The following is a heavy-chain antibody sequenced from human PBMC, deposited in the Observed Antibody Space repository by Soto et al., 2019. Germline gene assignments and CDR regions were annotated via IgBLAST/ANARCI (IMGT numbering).Heavy chain of an antibody. J-gene: IGHJ3*02. D-gene: IGHD3-16*02. Sequence: ASVKVSCKASGYTFTSYGISWVRQAPGQGLEWMGWISAYNGNTNYAQKFQGRVTITADESTSTAYMELSSLRSEDTAVYYCASAPRIMITFGGVIEEHAFDIWGQGTMVTVSS. CDR3: ASAPRIMITFGGVIEEHAFDI. V-gene: IGHV1-18*01. CDR1: GYTFTSYG. CDR2: ISAYNGNT.